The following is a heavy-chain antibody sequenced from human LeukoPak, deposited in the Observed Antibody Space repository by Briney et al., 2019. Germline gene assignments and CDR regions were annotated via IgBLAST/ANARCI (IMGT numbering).Heavy chain of an antibody. Sequence: GGSLRLSCAASGFTVSSNYMSWVRQAPGKGLEWVSVIYSGGSTYYADSVKGRFTISRDNSKNTLYLQMNSLRAEDTAVYYCASVIIISVARWFDPWGQGALVTVSS. J-gene: IGHJ5*02. CDR2: IYSGGST. CDR3: ASVIIISVARWFDP. D-gene: IGHD3-16*02. CDR1: GFTVSSNY. V-gene: IGHV3-66*01.